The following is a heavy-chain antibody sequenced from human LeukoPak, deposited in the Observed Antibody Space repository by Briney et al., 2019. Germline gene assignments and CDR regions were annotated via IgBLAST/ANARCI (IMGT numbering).Heavy chain of an antibody. CDR2: INYSGHT. CDR3: ARVWQDYSGSDY. CDR1: GGSISSYP. V-gene: IGHV4-59*01. Sequence: SETLSLTCSVSGGSISSYPWIWIRQSPGKGLEWIGYINYSGHTNYNPSLKSRVTISIDTSKNQSSLSLTSVTAADTAVYYCARVWQDYSGSDYWGQGTLVTVSS. D-gene: IGHD5-12*01. J-gene: IGHJ4*02.